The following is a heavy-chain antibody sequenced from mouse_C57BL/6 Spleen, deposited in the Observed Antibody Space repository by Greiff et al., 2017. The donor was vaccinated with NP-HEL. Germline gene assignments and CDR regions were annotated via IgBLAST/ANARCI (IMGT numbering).Heavy chain of an antibody. D-gene: IGHD2-4*01. Sequence: QVQLQQSGPELVKPGASVKISCKASGYAFSSSWMNWVKQRPGKGLEWIGRIYPGDGDTNYNGKFKGKATLTADKSSSTAYMQLSSLTSEDSAVYFCARLNYDYDVYFDYWGQGTTLTVSS. CDR2: IYPGDGDT. CDR1: GYAFSSSW. V-gene: IGHV1-82*01. J-gene: IGHJ2*01. CDR3: ARLNYDYDVYFDY.